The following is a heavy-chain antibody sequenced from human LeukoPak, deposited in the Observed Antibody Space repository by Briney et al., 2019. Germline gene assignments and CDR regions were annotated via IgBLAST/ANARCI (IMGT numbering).Heavy chain of an antibody. D-gene: IGHD6-19*01. J-gene: IGHJ4*02. CDR3: VKDSSSGWPHYFDS. V-gene: IGHV3-9*01. CDR1: GFTFDNYA. CDR2: ISWNSGDI. Sequence: PGRSLRLSCAASGFTFDNYAMNWVRQAPGKGLEWVSGISWNSGDIGYADSVKGRFTISRDNARNSLSLQMNSLRAEDTALYYCVKDSSSGWPHYFDSWGQGVLVTVSS.